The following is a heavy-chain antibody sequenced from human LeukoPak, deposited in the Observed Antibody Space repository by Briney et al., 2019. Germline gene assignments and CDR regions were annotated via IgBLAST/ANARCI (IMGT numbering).Heavy chain of an antibody. D-gene: IGHD1-26*01. CDR2: ISYDGSNK. CDR3: AKVGGSSENDAFDI. Sequence: PGGSLRLSCAASGFTFSSYGMHWVRQAPGKGLEWVAVISYDGSNKYYADSVKGRFTISRDNSKNTLYLRMNSLRAEDTAVYYCAKVGGSSENDAFDIWGQGTMVTVSS. CDR1: GFTFSSYG. V-gene: IGHV3-30*18. J-gene: IGHJ3*02.